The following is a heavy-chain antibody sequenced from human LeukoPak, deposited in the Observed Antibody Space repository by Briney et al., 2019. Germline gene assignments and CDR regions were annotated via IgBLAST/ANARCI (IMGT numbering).Heavy chain of an antibody. J-gene: IGHJ4*02. CDR2: ITNDGSST. D-gene: IGHD2-15*01. CDR1: GFTFSNYW. CDR3: VRRYCSGGSCYFDY. V-gene: IGHV3-74*01. Sequence: GGSLRLSCAASGFTFSNYWMHWVRQAPGKGLVWVSRITNDGSSTSYADSVEGRFTISRDNAENTLYLQMKSLRAEDTAVYYCVRRYCSGGSCYFDYWGQGILVTVSS.